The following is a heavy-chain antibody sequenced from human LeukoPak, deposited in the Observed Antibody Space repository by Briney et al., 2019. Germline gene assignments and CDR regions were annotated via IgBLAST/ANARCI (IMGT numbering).Heavy chain of an antibody. Sequence: GASVKVSCKASGYTFTSYDINWVRQATGQGLEWMGRMNPNSGNTGYAQKFQGRVTMTRNTSISTAYMALSSLRSEDTAVYYCARGLAYYYGSGSYYKDNWFDPWGQGTLVTVSS. V-gene: IGHV1-8*01. CDR3: ARGLAYYYGSGSYYKDNWFDP. CDR2: MNPNSGNT. J-gene: IGHJ5*02. CDR1: GYTFTSYD. D-gene: IGHD3-10*01.